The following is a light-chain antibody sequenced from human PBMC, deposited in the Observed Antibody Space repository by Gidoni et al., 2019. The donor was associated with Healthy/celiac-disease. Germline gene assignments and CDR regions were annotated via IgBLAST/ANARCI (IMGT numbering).Light chain of an antibody. J-gene: IGKJ4*01. CDR3: QQSDSTALT. V-gene: IGKV1-39*01. CDR1: QSISSY. CDR2: AAS. Sequence: DIQMTQSPSSLSASVGDRVTITCRASQSISSYLNWYQQKPVKAPKLLIYAASSLQSGVPSRFSGSGAGTDFTLTISSLQPEDFATYYCQQSDSTALTFGGGTKVESK.